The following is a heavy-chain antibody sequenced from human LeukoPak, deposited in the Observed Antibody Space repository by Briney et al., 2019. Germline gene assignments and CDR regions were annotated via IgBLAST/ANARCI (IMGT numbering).Heavy chain of an antibody. J-gene: IGHJ1*01. CDR2: LYYKGTD. V-gene: IGHV4-61*01. CDR3: ATFRHGGYFHN. D-gene: IGHD2-21*01. CDR1: GGSVRTGSYY. Sequence: SETLSLTCTVSGGSVRTGSYYWSWIRQPPGKDLEWIGCLYYKGTDNYNPSLKSRVSISVDSSKNQFSLRLTSVTAADTAVYYCATFRHGGYFHNWGQGTLVTVSS.